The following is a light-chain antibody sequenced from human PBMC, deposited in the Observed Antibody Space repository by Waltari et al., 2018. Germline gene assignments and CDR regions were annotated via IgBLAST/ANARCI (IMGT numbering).Light chain of an antibody. Sequence: DIQMTQSPSSLSASVGDRVTITCRASQSISTSLNWYQHRPGKAPRLLIFGASSLQIGVPSRFSGSGSGTDFTLTIDSLQPGDFATYYCQQSYSVLWTFGQGTKVDLK. V-gene: IGKV1-39*01. CDR3: QQSYSVLWT. CDR2: GAS. CDR1: QSISTS. J-gene: IGKJ1*01.